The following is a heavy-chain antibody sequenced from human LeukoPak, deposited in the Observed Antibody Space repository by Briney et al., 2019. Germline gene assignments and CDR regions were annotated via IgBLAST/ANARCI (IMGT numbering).Heavy chain of an antibody. J-gene: IGHJ4*01. Sequence: PGGSLRLSCAASGFTFSSYEMNWVRQAPGKGLEWVSCISSSGSTIYYADSVKGRFTISRDNAKNSLYLQMNSLRAEDTAVYYCARHYYGSGSYFDYWGQEPWSPSPQ. CDR3: ARHYYGSGSYFDY. CDR2: ISSSGSTI. D-gene: IGHD3-10*01. V-gene: IGHV3-48*03. CDR1: GFTFSSYE.